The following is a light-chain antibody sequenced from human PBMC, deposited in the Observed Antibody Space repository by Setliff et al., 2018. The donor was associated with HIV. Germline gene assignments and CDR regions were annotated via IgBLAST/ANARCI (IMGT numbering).Light chain of an antibody. CDR3: QQSDRGRT. V-gene: IGKV1-39*01. CDR2: EAT. CDR1: QSINTY. J-gene: IGKJ1*01. Sequence: DIQMTQSPSSLSASVGDRVIITCRASQSINTYLNWYQQKPGKAPKLLIYEATTLQSGVPSRFSGSGSGTDFTLTITSLQPEDFATYHCQQSDRGRTFGQGTKVDIK.